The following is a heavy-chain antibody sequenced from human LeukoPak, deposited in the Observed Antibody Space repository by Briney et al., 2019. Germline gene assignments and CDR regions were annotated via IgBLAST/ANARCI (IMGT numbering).Heavy chain of an antibody. CDR3: ATPRGSGSYLAFDY. D-gene: IGHD1-26*01. CDR2: ISSSGSTI. CDR1: GFTFSYYY. V-gene: IGHV3-11*04. J-gene: IGHJ4*02. Sequence: PGGSLRLSCVASGFTFSYYYMNWVRQAPGKGLEWVSYISSSGSTIYYADSVKGRFTISRDNAKNSLYLQMNSLRAEDTAVYYCATPRGSGSYLAFDYWGQGTLVTVSS.